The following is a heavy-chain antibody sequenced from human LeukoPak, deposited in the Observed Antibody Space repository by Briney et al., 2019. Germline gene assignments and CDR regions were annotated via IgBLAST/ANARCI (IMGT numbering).Heavy chain of an antibody. CDR2: ISSSSSYI. J-gene: IGHJ4*02. CDR1: GFTFNTYN. D-gene: IGHD6-19*01. CDR3: ARDLAIAVAGADY. V-gene: IGHV3-21*01. Sequence: EGSLRLSCAASGFTFNTYNMNWVRQAPGKGLEWVSSISSSSSYIYYADSVKGRFTISRDNAKNSLYLQMNSLRAEDTAVYYCARDLAIAVAGADYWGQGTLVTVSS.